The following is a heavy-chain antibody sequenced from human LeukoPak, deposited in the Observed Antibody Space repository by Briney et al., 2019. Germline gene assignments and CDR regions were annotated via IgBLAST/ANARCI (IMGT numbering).Heavy chain of an antibody. D-gene: IGHD3-22*01. CDR3: ARRGYYDSSGYLDY. J-gene: IGHJ4*02. Sequence: LETLSLTCTVSGGSISSYYWSGIRQPPGKGLEWIGYIYYSGSTNYNPSLKSRVTISVDTSKNQFSLKLSSVTAADTAVYYCARRGYYDSSGYLDYWGQGTLVTVSS. CDR2: IYYSGST. V-gene: IGHV4-59*08. CDR1: GGSISSYY.